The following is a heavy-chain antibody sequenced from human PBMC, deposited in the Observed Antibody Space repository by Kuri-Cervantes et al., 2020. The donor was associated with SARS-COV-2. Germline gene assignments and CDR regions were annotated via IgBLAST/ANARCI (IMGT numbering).Heavy chain of an antibody. V-gene: IGHV3-48*01. Sequence: GGSLRLSCAASGFTFSSYAMHWVRQAPGKGLEWVSYISSSGSTIYYADSVKGRFTISRDNSKNTLYLQMNSLRAEDTAVYYCASNLYYYGSGIDYWGQGTLVTVS. CDR1: GFTFSSYA. CDR2: ISSSGSTI. CDR3: ASNLYYYGSGIDY. J-gene: IGHJ4*02. D-gene: IGHD3-10*01.